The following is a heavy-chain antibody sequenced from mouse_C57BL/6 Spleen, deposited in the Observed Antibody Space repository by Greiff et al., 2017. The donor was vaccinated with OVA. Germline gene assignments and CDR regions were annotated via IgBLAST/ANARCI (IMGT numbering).Heavy chain of an antibody. D-gene: IGHD2-2*01. CDR2: IDPSDSET. CDR3: ARSTMVTTDPWFAY. J-gene: IGHJ3*01. Sequence: VQLQQPGAELVRPGSSVKLSCKASGYTFTSYWMHWVKQRPIQGLEWIGNIDPSDSETHYNQKFKDKATLTVDKSSSTAYMQLSSLTSEDSAVYYCARSTMVTTDPWFAYWGQGTLVTVSA. CDR1: GYTFTSYW. V-gene: IGHV1-52*01.